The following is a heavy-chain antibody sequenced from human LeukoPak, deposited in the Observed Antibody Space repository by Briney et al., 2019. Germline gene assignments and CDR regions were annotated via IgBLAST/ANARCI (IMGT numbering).Heavy chain of an antibody. CDR2: INPNSGGT. CDR3: ARDSDIVVVTALDY. Sequence: ASVKVSCKASGYTFTGYYMHWVRQAPGQGLEWMGWINPNSGGTNYAQKFQGRVTMTRDTSISTAYMELSRLRSDDTAVYYCARDSDIVVVTALDYWGQGTLVTVSS. D-gene: IGHD2-21*02. J-gene: IGHJ4*02. V-gene: IGHV1-2*02. CDR1: GYTFTGYY.